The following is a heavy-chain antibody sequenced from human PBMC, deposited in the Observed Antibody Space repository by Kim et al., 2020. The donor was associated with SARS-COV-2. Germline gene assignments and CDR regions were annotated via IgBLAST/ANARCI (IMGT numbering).Heavy chain of an antibody. V-gene: IGHV3-11*06. D-gene: IGHD3-9*01. J-gene: IGHJ4*02. Sequence: GRFTISRDNAKNSRYLQRNSLGAEDTAVYYCARETRYYDMLTGYAYYFDYWGQGTLVTVSS. CDR3: ARETRYYDMLTGYAYYFDY.